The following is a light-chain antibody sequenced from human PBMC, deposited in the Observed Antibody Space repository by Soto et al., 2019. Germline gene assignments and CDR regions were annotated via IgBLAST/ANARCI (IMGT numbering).Light chain of an antibody. CDR1: QSVSSN. CDR2: GAS. J-gene: IGKJ2*01. Sequence: EIVMTQSPATLSVSPGERATLSCRASQSVSSNLAWYQQKPGQAPRLLIYGASTRATGIPARFSGNGSGTEFTLTISSLQSEDCAVYYCQQYNNWPRTFGQGTKLEIK. CDR3: QQYNNWPRT. V-gene: IGKV3-15*01.